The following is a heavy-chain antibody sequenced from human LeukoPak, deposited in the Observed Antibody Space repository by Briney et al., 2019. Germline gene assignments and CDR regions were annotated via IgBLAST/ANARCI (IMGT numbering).Heavy chain of an antibody. V-gene: IGHV3-9*03. CDR3: AKLIVGTDGFDY. CDR2: ISSHSGAI. D-gene: IGHD1-26*01. Sequence: PGGSLRLSCAASGFAFDNYAMHWVRQAPGKGLEWVSGISSHSGAIGYADSVKGRFTISRDNAKNSLYLQMNSLRAEDMALYYCAKLIVGTDGFDYWGQGTLVTVSS. CDR1: GFAFDNYA. J-gene: IGHJ4*02.